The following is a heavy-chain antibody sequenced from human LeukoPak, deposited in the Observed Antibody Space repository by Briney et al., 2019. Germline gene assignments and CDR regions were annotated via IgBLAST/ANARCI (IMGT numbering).Heavy chain of an antibody. CDR1: GFTFSSYW. Sequence: GGSLRLSCAASGFTFSSYWMHWVRQAPGKGLVWVSRINSDGSSTSYADSVKGRFTISRDNAKNTLYLQMNSLRAEDTAVYYCVPSTYYYDSSGYYSAYWGQGTLVTVSS. V-gene: IGHV3-74*01. D-gene: IGHD3-22*01. CDR2: INSDGSST. J-gene: IGHJ4*02. CDR3: VPSTYYYDSSGYYSAY.